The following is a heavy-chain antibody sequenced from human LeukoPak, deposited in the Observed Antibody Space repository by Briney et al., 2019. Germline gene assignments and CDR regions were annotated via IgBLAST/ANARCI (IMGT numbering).Heavy chain of an antibody. CDR3: ARDTVTTGY. Sequence: PGGSLRLSCAASGFTFSSYAMSWVRQAPGKSLEWVSVIYSGGSTYYADSVKGRFTISRDNSKNTLYLQMNSLRAEDTAVYYCARDTVTTGYWGQGTLVTVSS. V-gene: IGHV3-53*01. J-gene: IGHJ4*02. CDR2: IYSGGST. CDR1: GFTFSSYA. D-gene: IGHD4-17*01.